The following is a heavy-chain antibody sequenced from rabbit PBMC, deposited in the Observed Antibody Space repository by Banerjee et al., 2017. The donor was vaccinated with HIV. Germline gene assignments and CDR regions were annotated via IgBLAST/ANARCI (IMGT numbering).Heavy chain of an antibody. J-gene: IGHJ4*01. Sequence: QSLEESGGDLVKPGASLTLTCTASGFSLNIYEMCWVRQAPGKGLEWIGCIGIGSGSTYYASWAKGRFTISKTSSTTVTLQMTSLTAADTATYFCARDAGSAPYIDGCFDLWGPGTLVTVS. CDR1: GFSLNIYE. CDR3: ARDAGSAPYIDGCFDL. D-gene: IGHD4-2*01. V-gene: IGHV1S40*01. CDR2: IGIGSGST.